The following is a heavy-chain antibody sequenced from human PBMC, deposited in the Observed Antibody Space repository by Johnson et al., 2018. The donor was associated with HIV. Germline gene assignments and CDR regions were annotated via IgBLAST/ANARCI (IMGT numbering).Heavy chain of an antibody. V-gene: IGHV3-33*01. CDR3: ARGEDYSGNFGALDI. J-gene: IGHJ3*02. D-gene: IGHD4-23*01. CDR1: GFTFSTYC. Sequence: QVQVVESGGGVVQPGRSLRLSCVASGFTFSTYCMHWVRQAPGKGLEWVAVIWYDGSNKYYADSVKGRFTISRDNSKNTLYLQMNSLRDEDTAVYYCARGEDYSGNFGALDIWGQGTMVTVSS. CDR2: IWYDGSNK.